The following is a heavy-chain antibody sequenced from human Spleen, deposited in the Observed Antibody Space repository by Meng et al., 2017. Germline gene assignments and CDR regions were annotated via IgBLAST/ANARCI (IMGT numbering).Heavy chain of an antibody. V-gene: IGHV4-31*02. CDR1: VASICSSGDY. CDR3: ARGPTTMAHDFDY. D-gene: IGHD4-11*01. Sequence: GPGRAKPSQTVSLTWSVHVASICSSGDYWSWFRQHAGKGLDWIGHMENSKTTSHNQSLTSRGTISVDTAKNNLSLKLSSVTAADSAVYYCARGPTTMAHDFDYWGQGTLVTVSS. J-gene: IGHJ4*02. CDR2: MENSKTT.